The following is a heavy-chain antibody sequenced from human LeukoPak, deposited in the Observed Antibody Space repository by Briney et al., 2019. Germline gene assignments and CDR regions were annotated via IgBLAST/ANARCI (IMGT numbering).Heavy chain of an antibody. CDR1: EFSVNSPY. Sequence: GGSLRLSCAAPEFSVNSPYIGWVRQAPGRGMEWLSTIYSGDGTHYAASAKGIFVISRDISQNTLFLQLNSLRDEDTAVYHCARGFGELYVDFWGQGILVIVSS. CDR3: ARGFGELYVDF. CDR2: IYSGDGT. V-gene: IGHV3-66*01. D-gene: IGHD3-10*01. J-gene: IGHJ4*02.